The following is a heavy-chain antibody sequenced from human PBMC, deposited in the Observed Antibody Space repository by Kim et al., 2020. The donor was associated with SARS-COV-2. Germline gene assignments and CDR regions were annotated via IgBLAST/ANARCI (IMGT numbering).Heavy chain of an antibody. Sequence: NPSLKSRVTISVDTSKHQFDLKLSSVPAAGTAVYYCARSSYYDSSGYPRNWGQGTLVTVSS. CDR3: ARSSYYDSSGYPRN. J-gene: IGHJ4*02. V-gene: IGHV4-59*01. D-gene: IGHD3-22*01.